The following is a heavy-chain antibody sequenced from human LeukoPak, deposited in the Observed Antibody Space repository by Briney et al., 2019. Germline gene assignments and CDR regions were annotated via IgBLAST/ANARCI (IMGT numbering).Heavy chain of an antibody. J-gene: IGHJ4*02. V-gene: IGHV3-7*01. CDR3: ARDQSPYY. Sequence: GGSLRLSCAASGFTFSRYWMSWVRQAPGKRLEWVANIKQDGSEKYYVDSVKGRFTISRDNAKNSLHLQMNSLRAEDTAVYYCARDQSPYYWGQGTLVTVSS. CDR1: GFTFSRYW. CDR2: IKQDGSEK.